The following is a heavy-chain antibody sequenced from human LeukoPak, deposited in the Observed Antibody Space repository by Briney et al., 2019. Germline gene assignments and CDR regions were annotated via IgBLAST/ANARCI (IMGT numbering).Heavy chain of an antibody. Sequence: ASVKVSCKASGYTFTSYGISWVRQAPGQGLEWMGWISAYNGNTNYAQKLQSRVTMTTDTSTSTAYMELRSLRSEDTAVYYCARVPSDYDFWSGYGGMDVWGQGTTVTVSS. J-gene: IGHJ6*02. CDR2: ISAYNGNT. D-gene: IGHD3-3*01. V-gene: IGHV1-18*01. CDR1: GYTFTSYG. CDR3: ARVPSDYDFWSGYGGMDV.